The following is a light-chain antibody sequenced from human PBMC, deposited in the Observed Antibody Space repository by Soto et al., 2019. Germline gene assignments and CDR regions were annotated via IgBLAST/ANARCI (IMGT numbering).Light chain of an antibody. CDR3: CPYGSSSSFVV. Sequence: QSVLTQPASVSGSPGQSITISCTETSSDVGTYNLVSWYQHHPGKAPKVLIYEDDKRPSGVPDRFSGSRSGNTASLTISGLQAEDVADYHCCPYGSSSSFVVFGGGTKVTVL. CDR1: SSDVGTYNL. CDR2: EDD. V-gene: IGLV2-23*02. J-gene: IGLJ3*02.